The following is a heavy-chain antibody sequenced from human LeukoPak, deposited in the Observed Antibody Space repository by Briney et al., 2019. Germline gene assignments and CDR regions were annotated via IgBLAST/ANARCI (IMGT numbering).Heavy chain of an antibody. CDR1: GGSISSHY. V-gene: IGHV4-59*11. J-gene: IGHJ6*03. CDR2: IYYSGST. CDR3: ARYSVGPESPNMDV. Sequence: SETLSLTCTVSGGSISSHYWSWIRQPPGKGLEWIGYIYYSGSTNYNSSLKSRVTISVDTSKNQFSLKLSSVTAADTAVYYCARYSVGPESPNMDVWGKGTTVTVSS. D-gene: IGHD1-14*01.